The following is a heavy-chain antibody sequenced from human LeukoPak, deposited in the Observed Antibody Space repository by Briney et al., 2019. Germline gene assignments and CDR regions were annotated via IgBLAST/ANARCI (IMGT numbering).Heavy chain of an antibody. CDR2: ISPSSDNI. J-gene: IGHJ4*02. Sequence: GGSLRLSCEAAGFNFSGYEMNWVRQAPGKGLEWISFISPSSDNIHFADSVKGRFTISRGNTKNSVYLQMNRLRVEDTAVYYCARAPGYYWGQGTLVTVSS. CDR1: GFNFSGYE. V-gene: IGHV3-48*03. CDR3: ARAPGYY.